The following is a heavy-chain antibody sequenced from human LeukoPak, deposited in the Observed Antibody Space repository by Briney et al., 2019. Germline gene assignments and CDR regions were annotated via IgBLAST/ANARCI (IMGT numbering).Heavy chain of an antibody. CDR2: INSDGGST. J-gene: IGHJ6*03. CDR1: GFTFSSYW. CDR3: ARDYDRYYMDV. D-gene: IGHD3-3*01. Sequence: GGSLRLSCAASGFTFSSYWMHWVRQAPGKGLVWVSRINSDGGSTSYADSVRGRFTISRDNAKNTLYLQMNSLRAADTAVYYCARDYDRYYMDVWGKGTPVTVPS. V-gene: IGHV3-74*01.